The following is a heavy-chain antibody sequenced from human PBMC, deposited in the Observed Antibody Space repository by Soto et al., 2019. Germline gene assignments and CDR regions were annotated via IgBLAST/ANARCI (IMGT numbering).Heavy chain of an antibody. CDR3: ERAGRTDDWFDP. CDR2: IHDSGTT. Sequence: SDTPALTCTISDYFISSDYWSWFGQPPGQGLEWVGYIHDSGTTNYNPSLKSRVTISLDMSKNQFSLKLTSVTAADTAVYYCERAGRTDDWFDPRGQGTLVAAPQ. V-gene: IGHV4-59*01. J-gene: IGHJ5*02. CDR1: DYFISSDY.